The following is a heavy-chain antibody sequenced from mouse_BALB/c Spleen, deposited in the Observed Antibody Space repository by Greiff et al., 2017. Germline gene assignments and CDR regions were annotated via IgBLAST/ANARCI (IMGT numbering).Heavy chain of an antibody. J-gene: IGHJ4*01. Sequence: EVQVVESGAELVRPGALVKLSCKASGFNIKDYYMHWVKQRPEQGLEWIGWIDPENGNTIYDPKFQGKASITADTSSNTAYLQLSSLTSEDTAVYYCAPFYYYGSSHYAMDYWGQGTSVTVSS. CDR2: IDPENGNT. CDR3: APFYYYGSSHYAMDY. V-gene: IGHV14-1*02. D-gene: IGHD1-1*01. CDR1: GFNIKDYY.